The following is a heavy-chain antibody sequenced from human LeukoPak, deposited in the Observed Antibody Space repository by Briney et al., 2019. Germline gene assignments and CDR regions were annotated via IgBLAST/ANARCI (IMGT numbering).Heavy chain of an antibody. CDR1: GFSLSPSGVG. D-gene: IGHD3-16*02. CDR2: IYWNDDK. CDR3: ARSLRGYDYVWGSYPAPNWFDP. V-gene: IGHV2-5*01. J-gene: IGHJ5*02. Sequence: SGPTLVNPRQTLTLTCTFSGFSLSPSGVGVGWIRQPPGKALEWLALIYWNDDKRYSPSLKSRLTITKDTSKHQVVLTMTNMDPVDTATYYRARSLRGYDYVWGSYPAPNWFDPWGQGTLVTVSS.